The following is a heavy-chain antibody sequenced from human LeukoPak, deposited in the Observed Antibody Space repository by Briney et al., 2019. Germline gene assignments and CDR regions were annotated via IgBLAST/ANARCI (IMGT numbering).Heavy chain of an antibody. Sequence: PGGSLRLSCAASGFTFSSYAMSWVRQAPGKGLEWVSAISGSGGSTYYADSVKGRFTISRDNSKNTLYLQMNSLRAEDTAVYYCATHGDWGLYNWFDPWGQGTLVTVSS. J-gene: IGHJ5*02. CDR2: ISGSGGST. CDR1: GFTFSSYA. D-gene: IGHD2-21*01. V-gene: IGHV3-23*01. CDR3: ATHGDWGLYNWFDP.